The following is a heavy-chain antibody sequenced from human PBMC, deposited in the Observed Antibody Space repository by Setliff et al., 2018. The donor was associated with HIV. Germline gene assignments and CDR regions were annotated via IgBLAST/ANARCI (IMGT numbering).Heavy chain of an antibody. V-gene: IGHV3-23*01. CDR3: ARDPAMSGWALAD. D-gene: IGHD6-19*01. CDR2: ITAGSSTT. Sequence: PGGSLRLSCAASGFTFSDYGMSWVHQAPGKGLEWVSSITAGSSTTYYEDSVKGRFTISRDNSKNMVYLEMNNLRGEDSAVYYCARDPAMSGWALADWGQGTQVTVSS. CDR1: GFTFSDYG. J-gene: IGHJ4*02.